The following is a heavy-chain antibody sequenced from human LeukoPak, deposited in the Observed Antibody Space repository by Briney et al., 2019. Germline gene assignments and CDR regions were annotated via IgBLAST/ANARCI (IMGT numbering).Heavy chain of an antibody. Sequence: PGGSLRLSCAASGFTFSSYAMHWVRQAPGKGLEWVAVISYDGNNKYYTDSVKGRFTISRDNSKNTLYLQMNSLRAEDTAVYYCARDRAAGGYFDYWGQGTLVTVSS. CDR1: GFTFSSYA. D-gene: IGHD6-13*01. CDR2: ISYDGNNK. V-gene: IGHV3-30-3*01. J-gene: IGHJ4*02. CDR3: ARDRAAGGYFDY.